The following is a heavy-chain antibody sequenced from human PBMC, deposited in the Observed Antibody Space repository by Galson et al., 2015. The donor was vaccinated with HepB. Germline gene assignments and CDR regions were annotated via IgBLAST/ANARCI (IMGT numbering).Heavy chain of an antibody. J-gene: IGHJ4*02. Sequence: SETLSLTCTVSGGSIINYYWTWLRQPPGKGREWVGDIYYSGTTSINPSLKSRVTISVDTSKNQFSLKVSSVTAAATAVYYCARGPKSAVAQMGLDHWGQGTLVTVSS. CDR3: ARGPKSAVAQMGLDH. CDR1: GGSIINYY. V-gene: IGHV4-59*13. CDR2: IYYSGTT. D-gene: IGHD4-23*01.